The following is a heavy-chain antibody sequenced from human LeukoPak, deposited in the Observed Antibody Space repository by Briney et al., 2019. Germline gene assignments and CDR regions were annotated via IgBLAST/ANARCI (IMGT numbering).Heavy chain of an antibody. V-gene: IGHV1-2*02. CDR3: AREWAGLAARRGAFAT. D-gene: IGHD6-6*01. CDR2: INPNSGGT. J-gene: IGHJ3*02. Sequence: ASVKVSCKASGYTFTGYYMHWVRQAPGQGLEWMGWINPNSGGTNYAQKFQGRVTMTRDTSISTAYMELSRLRSDDTAVYYCAREWAGLAARRGAFATWGQXTMVTVSS. CDR1: GYTFTGYY.